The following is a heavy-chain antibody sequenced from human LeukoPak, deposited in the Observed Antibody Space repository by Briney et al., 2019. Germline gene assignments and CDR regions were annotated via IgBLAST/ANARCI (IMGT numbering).Heavy chain of an antibody. V-gene: IGHV3-20*04. Sequence: RTGGSLRLSCAASGFTFDDYGMSWVRQAPGKGLEWVSGINWNGGSTGYADSVKGRFTISRDNAKNSPYLQMNSLRAEDTALYYCARADSRGYSGYGAFDIWGQGTMVTVSS. CDR1: GFTFDDYG. CDR3: ARADSRGYSGYGAFDI. CDR2: INWNGGST. D-gene: IGHD5-12*01. J-gene: IGHJ3*02.